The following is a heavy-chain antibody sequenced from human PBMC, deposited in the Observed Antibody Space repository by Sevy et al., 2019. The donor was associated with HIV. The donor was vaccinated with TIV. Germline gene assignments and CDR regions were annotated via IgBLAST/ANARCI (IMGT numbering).Heavy chain of an antibody. J-gene: IGHJ4*02. CDR1: GYTFTSYG. D-gene: IGHD3-22*01. V-gene: IGHV1-18*01. CDR2: ISAYNGNT. Sequence: ASVKVSCKASGYTFTSYGISWVRQAPGQGLEWMGWISAYNGNTNYAQKLQGRVTMTTDTSTSTAYMELMSLRSDDTALYFCARDLGGYYDSSGYYPIDYWGQGTLVTVSS. CDR3: ARDLGGYYDSSGYYPIDY.